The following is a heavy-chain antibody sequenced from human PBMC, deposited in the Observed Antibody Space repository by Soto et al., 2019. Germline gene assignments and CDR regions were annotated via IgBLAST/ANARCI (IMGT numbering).Heavy chain of an antibody. V-gene: IGHV3-73*01. D-gene: IGHD1-26*01. CDR1: GFTFSVSS. Sequence: EVQLVESGGGLIQPGGSVRLSCAVSGFTFSVSSMHWVRQASGKGLARLGRIRSKASHYATSYGPPLKDRFVISRNDSQVSMFLLINDLRTEDTAMYYCAIEGAGFGHWGQGTLVTVSS. J-gene: IGHJ4*02. CDR3: AIEGAGFGH. CDR2: IRSKASHYAT.